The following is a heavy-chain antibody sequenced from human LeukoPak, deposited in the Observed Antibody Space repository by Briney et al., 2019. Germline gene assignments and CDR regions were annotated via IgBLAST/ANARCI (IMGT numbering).Heavy chain of an antibody. D-gene: IGHD2-2*02. V-gene: IGHV3-48*01. J-gene: IGHJ1*01. Sequence: GGSLRLSCAASGFTFSYYDMAWVRRAPGKGLEGVSYINNSSSTIYYADSVKGLFTISRDNAKNSLYLQMNSLKAEDTAVYYCARGVPAAIGYFQHWGQGTLVTVSS. CDR1: GFTFSYYD. CDR3: ARGVPAAIGYFQH. CDR2: INNSSSTI.